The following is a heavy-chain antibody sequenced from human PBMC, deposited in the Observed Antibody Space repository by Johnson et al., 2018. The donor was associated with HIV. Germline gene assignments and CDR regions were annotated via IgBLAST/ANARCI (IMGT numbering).Heavy chain of an antibody. Sequence: QVKLVESGGGVVQPGRSLRLSCAASGFTFSSYGMHWVRQAPGKGLEWVAVIWYDGSNKYYADSVKGRFTISRDNSKNTLYLQMNSLRAEDTAVYYCAKREVGAIDIWGQGTMVTVSS. D-gene: IGHD1-26*01. J-gene: IGHJ3*02. CDR1: GFTFSSYG. CDR3: AKREVGAIDI. CDR2: IWYDGSNK. V-gene: IGHV3-33*06.